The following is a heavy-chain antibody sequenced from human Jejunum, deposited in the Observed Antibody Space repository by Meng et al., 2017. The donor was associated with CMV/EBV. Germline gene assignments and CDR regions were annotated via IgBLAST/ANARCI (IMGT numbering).Heavy chain of an antibody. V-gene: IGHV1-18*01. Sequence: QVQLVEAGAEVKKPGALVKVSCEASGFIFTSYAISWVRQAPGQGLQYMGWISAYNGNTNYAQELQGRVAMTTDTSTSTAYMELRSLRFDDTAVYYCARFYCSSTSCPHVLFDYWGQGTLVTVSS. D-gene: IGHD2-2*01. CDR1: GFIFTSYA. CDR3: ARFYCSSTSCPHVLFDY. CDR2: ISAYNGNT. J-gene: IGHJ4*02.